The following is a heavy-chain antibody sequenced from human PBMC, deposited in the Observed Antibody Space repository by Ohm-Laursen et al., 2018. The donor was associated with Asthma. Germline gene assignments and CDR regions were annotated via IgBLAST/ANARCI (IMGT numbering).Heavy chain of an antibody. Sequence: SLRLSCAAFGFTFSSYAMHWVRQAPGKGLEWVAVISYDGSNKYYADSVKGRFTISRDNSKNTLYLQMNSLRAEDTAVYYCASPEPGIAVAHDYWGQGTLVTVSS. D-gene: IGHD6-19*01. V-gene: IGHV3-30-3*01. J-gene: IGHJ4*02. CDR2: ISYDGSNK. CDR3: ASPEPGIAVAHDY. CDR1: GFTFSSYA.